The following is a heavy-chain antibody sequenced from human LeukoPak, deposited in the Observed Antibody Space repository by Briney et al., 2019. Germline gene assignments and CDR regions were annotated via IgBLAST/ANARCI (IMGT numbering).Heavy chain of an antibody. CDR1: GFTFTDST. Sequence: GGSLRLSCVASGFTFTDSTVHWVRQASGKGLEWLGFIRSKANSYATGYSASVKGRFTVSRDDSKKTAYLQMNSLRAEDTAVYYCVPSGGGGLTGYSGMDVWGQGTTVIISS. J-gene: IGHJ6*02. V-gene: IGHV3-73*01. D-gene: IGHD2-15*01. CDR3: VPSGGGGLTGYSGMDV. CDR2: IRSKANSYAT.